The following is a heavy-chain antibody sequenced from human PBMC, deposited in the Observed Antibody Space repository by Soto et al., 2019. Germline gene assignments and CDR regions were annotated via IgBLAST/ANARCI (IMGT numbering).Heavy chain of an antibody. CDR1: GASINNNDYY. CDR2: VYYSGST. CDR3: ARMSYFYDKWYFDL. D-gene: IGHD3-22*01. Sequence: QLQESGPGLVMPSQTLSLTCTVSGASINNNDYYWSWIRQTPGKGPEWIGYVYYSGSTDYIPSLKSRLSMSIDKSQNQFTLKLNSVTAADTATYYCARMSYFYDKWYFDLWGRGTLVTVSS. V-gene: IGHV4-30-4*01. J-gene: IGHJ2*01.